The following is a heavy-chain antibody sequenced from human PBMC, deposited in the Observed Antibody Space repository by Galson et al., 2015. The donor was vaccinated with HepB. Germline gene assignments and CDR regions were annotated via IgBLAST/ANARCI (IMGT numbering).Heavy chain of an antibody. CDR1: GFTFSNDW. J-gene: IGHJ4*02. D-gene: IGHD4-17*01. CDR2: INSYGTIT. CDR3: VRAKYGDTYFDY. Sequence: SLRLSCAASGFTFSNDWVLWVRQAPGKGLVWVSRINSYGTITNYADSVKGRFTISRDNAKNTLYLQMNSLRAEDTAVYYCVRAKYGDTYFDYWGQGTLVTVSS. V-gene: IGHV3-74*01.